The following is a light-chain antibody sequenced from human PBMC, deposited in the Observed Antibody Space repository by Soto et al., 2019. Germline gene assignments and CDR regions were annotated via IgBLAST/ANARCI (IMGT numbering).Light chain of an antibody. V-gene: IGLV1-47*02. CDR2: NNN. CDR1: SSNIGSHY. J-gene: IGLJ2*01. Sequence: QSVLTQPPSASGTPGQRVTISCSGSSSNIGSHYVCWYQHLPGTAPKLLIYNNNQRPSGVPDRFSASKSGTSASLAISGLGSEDETDYYCAAWDDTLGGVVFGGGTKLPAL. CDR3: AAWDDTLGGVV.